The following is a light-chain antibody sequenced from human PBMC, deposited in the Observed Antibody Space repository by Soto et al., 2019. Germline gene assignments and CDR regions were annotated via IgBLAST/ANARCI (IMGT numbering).Light chain of an antibody. Sequence: DIQMTQSPSSLSASVGDIATITCRAGQGITNYLAWYQQKPGKVPKLLIYAASTLHSGVPSRFSGSGSVTGFTLTISNLQPEDVAPYYCQTYNRSPLTFGGGTKVEI. V-gene: IGKV1-27*01. CDR2: AAS. CDR1: QGITNY. J-gene: IGKJ4*01. CDR3: QTYNRSPLT.